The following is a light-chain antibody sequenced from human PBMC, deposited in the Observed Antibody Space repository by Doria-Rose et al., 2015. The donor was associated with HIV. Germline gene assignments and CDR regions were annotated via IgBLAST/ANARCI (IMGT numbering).Light chain of an antibody. V-gene: IGKV3-20*01. CDR1: QSFSSTY. J-gene: IGKJ1*01. Sequence: TQSPGTLPLSPGERATLSCRASQSFSSTYLAWYQQEPGQAPSLLIYDGSTRATGIPDRFSASGSGTDFTLTINRLEPEDFALYYCHQYGTSWTFGQGTKVEI. CDR3: HQYGTSWT. CDR2: DGS.